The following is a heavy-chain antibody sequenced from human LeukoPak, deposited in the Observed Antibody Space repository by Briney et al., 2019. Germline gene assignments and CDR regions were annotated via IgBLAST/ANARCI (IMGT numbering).Heavy chain of an antibody. J-gene: IGHJ5*02. Sequence: KPSETLSLTCTVSGGSISSSSYYWGWIRQPPGKVLEWIGSIYHSGSTYYNPSLKSRVTISVDTSKNQFSLKLSSVTAADTAVYYCARSLVVIATNWFDPWGQGTLVTVSS. D-gene: IGHD2-21*01. CDR3: ARSLVVIATNWFDP. V-gene: IGHV4-39*07. CDR2: IYHSGST. CDR1: GGSISSSSYY.